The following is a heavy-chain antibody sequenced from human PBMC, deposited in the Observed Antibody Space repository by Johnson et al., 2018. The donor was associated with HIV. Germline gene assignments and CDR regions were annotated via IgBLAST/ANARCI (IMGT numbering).Heavy chain of an antibody. CDR1: GFTFDDYA. Sequence: VQLVESGGGLVQPGGSLRLSCEASGFTFDDYAMHWVRQAPGKGLEWVSGISWNSGSIGYADSVKGRFTISRDNAKNSLYLQMNSLRAEDTALYYCAKAIAAAGEDAFDIWCQGTMVTVSS. J-gene: IGHJ3*02. CDR2: ISWNSGSI. CDR3: AKAIAAAGEDAFDI. V-gene: IGHV3-9*01. D-gene: IGHD6-13*01.